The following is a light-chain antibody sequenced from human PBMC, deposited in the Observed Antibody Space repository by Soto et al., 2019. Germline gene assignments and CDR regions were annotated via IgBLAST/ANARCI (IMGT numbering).Light chain of an antibody. Sequence: EVLMTQSPDTLYVSPGERVTLSCRASQSISDKLAWYQQKPGQGPRLLVYRGSIRTLGIPARFSGSESGTEFTLTISSLQSDDCAVYYCQQYNTWPITFGEGTRLEIK. J-gene: IGKJ5*01. V-gene: IGKV3-15*01. CDR2: RGS. CDR3: QQYNTWPIT. CDR1: QSISDK.